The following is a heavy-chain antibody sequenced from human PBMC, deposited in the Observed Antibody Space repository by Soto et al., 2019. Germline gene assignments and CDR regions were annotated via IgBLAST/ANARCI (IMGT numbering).Heavy chain of an antibody. D-gene: IGHD6-13*01. J-gene: IGHJ4*02. V-gene: IGHV5-51*01. CDR1: GYSFTSYW. CDR3: ARQRKGHYSSSWYDY. CDR2: IYPGDCDT. Sequence: LKISCKGSGYSFTSYWIGWVRPMPGKGIEWMGIIYPGDCDTRYSPSFQGWVTISADKSSSTAYRQWSSLKASDTAMYYCARQRKGHYSSSWYDYWGQGTLVTDAS.